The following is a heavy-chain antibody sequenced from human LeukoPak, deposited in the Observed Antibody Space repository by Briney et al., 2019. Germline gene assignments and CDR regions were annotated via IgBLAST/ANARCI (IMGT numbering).Heavy chain of an antibody. CDR3: AKPNNYYDSSGYPVAYYYYYYMDV. Sequence: GGSLRLSCAASGFTFDDSAMHWVRQAPGRGLEWVSLITGDGTTAYYADSVKGRFTISRDNNKNSLYLQMHSLRTEDTAFYYCAKPNNYYDSSGYPVAYYYYYYMDVWGKGATVTVSS. D-gene: IGHD3-22*01. V-gene: IGHV3-43*02. J-gene: IGHJ6*03. CDR2: ITGDGTTA. CDR1: GFTFDDSA.